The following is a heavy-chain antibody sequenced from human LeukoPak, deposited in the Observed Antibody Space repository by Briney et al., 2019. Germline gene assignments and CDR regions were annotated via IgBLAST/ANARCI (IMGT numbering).Heavy chain of an antibody. CDR3: ARVDYDSSNWFDP. V-gene: IGHV4-59*01. D-gene: IGHD3-22*01. Sequence: SETLSLTCTVSGGSISSYYWSWIRQPPGKGLEWIGYIYYSGSTNYNPSLKSRVTISVDTSKNQSSLKLSPVTAADTAVYYCARVDYDSSNWFDPWGQGTLVTVSS. CDR2: IYYSGST. CDR1: GGSISSYY. J-gene: IGHJ5*02.